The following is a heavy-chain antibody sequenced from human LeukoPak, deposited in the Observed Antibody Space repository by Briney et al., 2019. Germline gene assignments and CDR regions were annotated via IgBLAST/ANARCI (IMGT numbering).Heavy chain of an antibody. J-gene: IGHJ4*02. CDR2: IYPGDSDT. CDR3: ARSDAAAGMGY. CDR1: GYSFTNYW. Sequence: GESLKISCKGSGYSFTNYWIAWVRQVSGKGLEWMGIIYPGDSDTRYSPSFQGQVTISADKSISTAYLQWSSLKASDTAMYYCARSDAAAGMGYWGQGTLVTVSS. D-gene: IGHD6-13*01. V-gene: IGHV5-51*01.